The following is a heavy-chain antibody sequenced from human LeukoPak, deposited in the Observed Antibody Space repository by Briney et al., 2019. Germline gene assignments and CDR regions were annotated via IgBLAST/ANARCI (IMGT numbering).Heavy chain of an antibody. CDR3: VKRGGGDHGLDV. CDR2: VSFDGRKT. Sequence: GGSLRLSCAASGFTFSDYWMHWVRQAPGKGPECVAVVSFDGRKTYYAGFAEGRFTISRDDSNNMVYLQMNSLRTEDTAVYHCVKRGGGDHGLDVWGQGTTVVVS. D-gene: IGHD2-21*02. J-gene: IGHJ6*02. V-gene: IGHV3-30*18. CDR1: GFTFSDYW.